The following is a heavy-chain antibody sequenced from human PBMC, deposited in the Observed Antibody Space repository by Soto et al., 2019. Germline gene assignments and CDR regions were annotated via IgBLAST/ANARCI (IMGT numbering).Heavy chain of an antibody. J-gene: IGHJ4*02. V-gene: IGHV3-21*04. CDR1: GFSFSTSD. D-gene: IGHD3-16*01. CDR2: INYSGRYM. CDR3: ARESSSVMSASAYFDY. Sequence: EAQLVESGGGLVEPGGSLRLSCAASGFSFSTSDMTWVRQAPGKGLEYVSSINYSGRYMFYEGPLKGRFTISRDNAKNSLYLQMTSLRAENKAVSYCARESSSVMSASAYFDYCAQGTVVGVSA.